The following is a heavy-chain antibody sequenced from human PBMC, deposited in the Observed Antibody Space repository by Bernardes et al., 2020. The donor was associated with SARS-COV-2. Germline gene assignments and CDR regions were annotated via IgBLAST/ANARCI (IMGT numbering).Heavy chain of an antibody. J-gene: IGHJ4*02. CDR3: AKNYNWNDDGVEY. Sequence: GGSLRLSCAASGFSSSSYWMHWVRQAPGKGLVWVSRVNSDGSNTIYADSVKGRFTISRDSSKNMVYLQMNSLRAEDTAVYYCAKNYNWNDDGVEYWGQGTLVTVSS. D-gene: IGHD1-20*01. V-gene: IGHV3-74*01. CDR2: VNSDGSNT. CDR1: GFSSSSYW.